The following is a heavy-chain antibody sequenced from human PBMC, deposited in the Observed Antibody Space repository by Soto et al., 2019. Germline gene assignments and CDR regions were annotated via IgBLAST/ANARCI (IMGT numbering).Heavy chain of an antibody. V-gene: IGHV3-49*04. D-gene: IGHD2-21*01. J-gene: IGHJ4*02. CDR2: IRSKTYGGTT. CDR3: SINVIANY. CDR1: GFTFGDYA. Sequence: PGGSLRLSCTTSGFTFGDYAMSWVRQAPGKGLEWVGFIRSKTYGGTTEYAASVKGRFTISRDDSKSIAYLQMNSLKTEDTAVYFCSINVIANYWGQGTLVTVAS.